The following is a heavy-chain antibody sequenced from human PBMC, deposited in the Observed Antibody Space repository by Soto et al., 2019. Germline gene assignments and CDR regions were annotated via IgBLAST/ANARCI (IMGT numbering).Heavy chain of an antibody. CDR1: GGSFSGYY. D-gene: IGHD4-17*01. Sequence: SETLSLTCAVYGGSFSGYYWSWIRQPPGKGLEWIGEINHSGSTNYNPSLKSRVTISVDTSKNQFSLKLSSVTAADTAVYYCARKALEGDYGDFFDYWGQGTLVTVSS. CDR3: ARKALEGDYGDFFDY. CDR2: INHSGST. V-gene: IGHV4-34*01. J-gene: IGHJ4*02.